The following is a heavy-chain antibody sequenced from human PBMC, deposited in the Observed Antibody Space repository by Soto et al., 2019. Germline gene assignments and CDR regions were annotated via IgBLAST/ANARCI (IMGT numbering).Heavy chain of an antibody. CDR3: AKDHPTEYYDFWSGYPMPRGYFDY. V-gene: IGHV3-66*01. D-gene: IGHD3-3*01. CDR1: GFTVGSKY. Sequence: GGSLRLSCAASGFTVGSKYMSWVRQAPGKGLEWVSLIQSGGSTYYAGSVKGRFTISRDNSKNTLYLQMNSLRAEDTAVYYCAKDHPTEYYDFWSGYPMPRGYFDYWGQGNLVPVS. CDR2: IQSGGST. J-gene: IGHJ4*02.